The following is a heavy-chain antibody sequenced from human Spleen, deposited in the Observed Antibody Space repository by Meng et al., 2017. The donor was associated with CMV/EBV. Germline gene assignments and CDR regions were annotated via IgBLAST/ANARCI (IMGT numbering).Heavy chain of an antibody. V-gene: IGHV3-23*03. D-gene: IGHD3-10*01. J-gene: IGHJ4*02. CDR1: GFTFSTYA. Sequence: GESLKISCAASGFTFSTYAMSWVRQAPGKGLEWVSVIYSGDSSSYYTDSVKGRFTISRDNSKNTLYLQMNSLRAEDTAVYYCAKDLDASGRFDYWGQGTLVTVSS. CDR3: AKDLDASGRFDY. CDR2: IYSGDSSS.